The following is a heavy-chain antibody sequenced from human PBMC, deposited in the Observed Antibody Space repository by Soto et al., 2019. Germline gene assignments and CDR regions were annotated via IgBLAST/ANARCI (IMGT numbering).Heavy chain of an antibody. CDR1: GGSIISSNFY. D-gene: IGHD3-10*02. V-gene: IGHV4-39*01. J-gene: IGHJ5*02. Sequence: QLQESGPGLVKPSETLSLTCTVSGGSIISSNFYWGWIRQPPGKGLEWIGSVEYGGSTYDNPSLKSPVTLSADTSKNQFSLKLTSVTAADTAIYYCARHVRGAVTMNWFDPWGHGTLVTVSS. CDR2: VEYGGST. CDR3: ARHVRGAVTMNWFDP.